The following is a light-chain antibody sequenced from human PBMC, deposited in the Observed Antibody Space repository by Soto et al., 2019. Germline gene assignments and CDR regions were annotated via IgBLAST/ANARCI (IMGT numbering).Light chain of an antibody. V-gene: IGKV3-20*01. CDR1: QSVSSSY. J-gene: IGKJ2*01. CDR2: GAS. CDR3: QQYGYSPSYN. Sequence: EIVLTQSPGTLSLSPGERATLSCRASQSVSSSYLAWYQQKPGQAPRLLIYGASSRATGIPDRFSGSGSGADFTLTINRLEAEDFGVYFWQQYGYSPSYNFGPGTKLEIK.